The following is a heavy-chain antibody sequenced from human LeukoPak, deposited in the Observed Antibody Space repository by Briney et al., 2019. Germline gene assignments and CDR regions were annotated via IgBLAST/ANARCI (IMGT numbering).Heavy chain of an antibody. Sequence: GGSLRLSCAASGFTFSSYWMTWVRQAPGKGLEWVANIKPDGSQIYYVDSVKGRFTISRDNAKNSLYLQMNSLRADDTAVYYCARGDGYNPTGGYWGQGTLVTVSS. D-gene: IGHD5-24*01. CDR1: GFTFSSYW. J-gene: IGHJ4*02. CDR3: ARGDGYNPTGGY. CDR2: IKPDGSQI. V-gene: IGHV3-7*01.